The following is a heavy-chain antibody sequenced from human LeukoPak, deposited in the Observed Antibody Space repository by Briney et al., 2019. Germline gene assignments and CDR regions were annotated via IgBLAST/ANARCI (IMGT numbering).Heavy chain of an antibody. D-gene: IGHD2/OR15-2a*01. CDR3: VSFYEAY. CDR2: INSDGSWT. V-gene: IGHV3-74*01. J-gene: IGHJ4*02. Sequence: GGSLRLSCAASGNYWMHWVRQAPGKGLVWVSHINSDGSWTSYADSVKGRFTISKDNAKNTVYLQMNNLRAEGTAVYYCVSFYEAYWGRGTLVTVSS. CDR1: GNYW.